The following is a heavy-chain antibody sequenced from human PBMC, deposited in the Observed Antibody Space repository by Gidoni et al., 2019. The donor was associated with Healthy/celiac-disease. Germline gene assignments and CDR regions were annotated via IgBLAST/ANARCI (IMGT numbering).Heavy chain of an antibody. CDR1: GGSISSYY. D-gene: IGHD3-22*01. CDR3: ARALQYYYDSSGYYYLDY. Sequence: QVQLQESGPGLVKPSETLSLTCTVPGGSISSYYWSWIRQPPGKGLEWIGYIYYSGSTNYNPSLKSRVTISVDTSKNQFSLKLSSVTAADTAVYYCARALQYYYDSSGYYYLDYWGQGTLVTVSS. CDR2: IYYSGST. V-gene: IGHV4-59*01. J-gene: IGHJ4*02.